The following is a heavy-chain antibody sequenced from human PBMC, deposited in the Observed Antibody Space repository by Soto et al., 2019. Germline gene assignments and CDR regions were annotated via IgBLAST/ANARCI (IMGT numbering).Heavy chain of an antibody. V-gene: IGHV1-18*04. CDR2: ISAYNGNT. CDR3: ARDVVVPAAIYYGMDV. D-gene: IGHD2-2*01. J-gene: IGHJ6*02. CDR1: GYTFTSYG. Sequence: ASVKVSCRASGYTFTSYGISWVRQAPGQGLEWMGWISAYNGNTNYAQKLQGRVTMTTDTSTSTAYMELRSLRSDDTAVYYCARDVVVPAAIYYGMDVWGQGTTVTVSS.